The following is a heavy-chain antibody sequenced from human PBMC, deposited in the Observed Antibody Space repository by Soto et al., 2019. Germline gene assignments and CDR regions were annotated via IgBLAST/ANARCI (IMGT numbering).Heavy chain of an antibody. CDR3: AAGSSSFFSSTDWFDP. D-gene: IGHD6-6*01. V-gene: IGHV1-18*01. Sequence: ASVKVSCKASGYTFTSYGISWVRQAPGQGLEWMGWISAYNGNTNYAQKLQGRVTMTTDTSTSTAYMELRSLRSDDTAVYYCAAGSSSFFSSTDWFDPWGQGTLVTVSS. J-gene: IGHJ5*02. CDR2: ISAYNGNT. CDR1: GYTFTSYG.